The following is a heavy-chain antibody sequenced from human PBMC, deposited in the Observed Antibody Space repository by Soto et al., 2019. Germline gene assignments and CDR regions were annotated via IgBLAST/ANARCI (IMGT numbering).Heavy chain of an antibody. D-gene: IGHD4-4*01. V-gene: IGHV1-3*01. J-gene: IGHJ5*02. CDR3: ARGVFNNYVWFDP. Sequence: RASVKVSCKASGYTFTTYPIHWVRQAPGQRLEWMGWINAVNGKAKYSQNFQDRVTITRDTSATTAYMELSSLRSEDTAVYYCARGVFNNYVWFDPWGQGTLVTVSS. CDR2: INAVNGKA. CDR1: GYTFTTYP.